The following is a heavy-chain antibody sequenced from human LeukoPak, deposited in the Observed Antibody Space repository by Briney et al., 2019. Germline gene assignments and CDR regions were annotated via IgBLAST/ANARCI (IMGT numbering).Heavy chain of an antibody. Sequence: PSETLSLTCAVYGGSFSGYYWSWIRQPPGKGLEWIGEINHSGSTNYNPSLKSRVTISVDTSKNQFSLKLSSVTAADTAVYYCASSPFLESSPAFDIWGQGTMVTVSS. CDR1: GGSFSGYY. J-gene: IGHJ3*02. V-gene: IGHV4-34*01. CDR2: INHSGST. D-gene: IGHD3-3*02. CDR3: ASSPFLESSPAFDI.